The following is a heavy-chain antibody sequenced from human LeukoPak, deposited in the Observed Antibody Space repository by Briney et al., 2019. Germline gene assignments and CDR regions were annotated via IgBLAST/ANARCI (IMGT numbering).Heavy chain of an antibody. Sequence: GGSLRLSCAASGFPFSSYWMAWVRQAPGKGLEWVASIKQDGGETFYVDSVKGRFTISRDNAKNSLYLQMNSLRAEDTAVYYCASDIYCSSTSCPDYWGQGTLVTVSS. D-gene: IGHD2-2*01. CDR3: ASDIYCSSTSCPDY. J-gene: IGHJ4*02. CDR2: IKQDGGET. CDR1: GFPFSSYW. V-gene: IGHV3-7*01.